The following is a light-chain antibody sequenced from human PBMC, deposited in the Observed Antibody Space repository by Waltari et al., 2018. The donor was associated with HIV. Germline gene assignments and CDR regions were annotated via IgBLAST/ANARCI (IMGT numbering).Light chain of an antibody. CDR2: GNS. Sequence: QSVVTQPPSVSGAPGQRVTISCTGSSSNIGAGYDVHWYQQLPGTAPKLLIYGNSNRPSGVPDRFSGSTSGTSASLAITGLQAEDEADYYCQSYDSSLSGSDVVFGGGTELTVL. CDR1: SSNIGAGYD. V-gene: IGLV1-40*01. CDR3: QSYDSSLSGSDVV. J-gene: IGLJ2*01.